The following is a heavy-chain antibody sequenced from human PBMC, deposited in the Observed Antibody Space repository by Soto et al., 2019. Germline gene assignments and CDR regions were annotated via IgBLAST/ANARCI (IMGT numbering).Heavy chain of an antibody. D-gene: IGHD2-15*01. J-gene: IGHJ6*02. CDR3: ARENHGGGSDSSGLNV. CDR1: GGSISYEYYH. CDR2: IHYSGSI. V-gene: IGHV4-30-4*08. Sequence: QVQLQQSGPGLVKPSQTLSLTCTVSGGSISYEYYHWTWIRQSPGKDIEWIGYIHYSGSIMYNPSLKNRVTLSVDTYKNECSVQKSSATAADTAVYFYARENHGGGSDSSGLNVWGQGTTVTVSS.